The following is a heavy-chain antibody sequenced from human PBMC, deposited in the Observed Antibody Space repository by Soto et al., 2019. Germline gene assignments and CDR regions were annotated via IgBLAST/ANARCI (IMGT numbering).Heavy chain of an antibody. J-gene: IGHJ3*02. CDR3: ATERWEDAFDI. Sequence: ASVKVSCKASGYTFTNYGISWVRQAPGQGLEWMGWINVYNGNTKYAQKVQGRVTMTRNTSIGTAYMELSSLRSEDTAVYYCATERWEDAFDIWGQGTMVTVSS. CDR1: GYTFTNYG. D-gene: IGHD1-26*01. CDR2: INVYNGNT. V-gene: IGHV1-18*01.